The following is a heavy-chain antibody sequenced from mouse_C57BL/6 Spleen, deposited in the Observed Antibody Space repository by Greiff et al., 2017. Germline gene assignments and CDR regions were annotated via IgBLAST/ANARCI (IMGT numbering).Heavy chain of an antibody. CDR3: ARDPHYFGSSDRAMDY. J-gene: IGHJ4*01. V-gene: IGHV3-6*01. CDR2: ISYDGSN. CDR1: GYSITSGYY. D-gene: IGHD1-1*01. Sequence: ESGPGLVKPSQSLSLTCSVTGYSITSGYYWNWIRQLPGNNLEWMGYISYDGSNNYNPSLKNRISITRDTSKKQFFLKLNSVTTEDTATYDGARDPHYFGSSDRAMDYWGQGTSVTVAS.